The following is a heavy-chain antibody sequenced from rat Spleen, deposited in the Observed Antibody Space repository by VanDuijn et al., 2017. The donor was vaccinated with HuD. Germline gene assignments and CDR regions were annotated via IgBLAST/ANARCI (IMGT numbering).Heavy chain of an antibody. CDR3: TTRPYYSSLNWFPY. CDR2: ISYDGDTT. V-gene: IGHV5-20*01. CDR1: GFTFSDYY. J-gene: IGHJ3*01. Sequence: EVQLVGSGGGLVQPGRSLKLSCPASGFTFSDYYMAWVRQAPKKGLEWVAYISYDGDTTYYRDSVKGRFTISRDNAKSTLYLQMDSLRSEDTATYYCTTRPYYSSLNWFPYWGQGTLVTVSS. D-gene: IGHD1-2*01.